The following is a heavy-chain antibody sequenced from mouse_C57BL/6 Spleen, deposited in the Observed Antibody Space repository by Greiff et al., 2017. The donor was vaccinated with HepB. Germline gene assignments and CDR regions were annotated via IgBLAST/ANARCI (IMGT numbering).Heavy chain of an antibody. CDR1: GYAFSSSW. V-gene: IGHV1-82*01. D-gene: IGHD2-4*01. J-gene: IGHJ1*03. CDR2: IYPGDGDT. CDR3: ARSPPYDYDGWYFDV. Sequence: QVQLKESGPELVKPGASVKISCKASGYAFSSSWMNWVKQRPGKGLEWIGRIYPGDGDTNYNGKFKGKATLTADKSSSTAYMQLSSLTSEDSAVYFCARSPPYDYDGWYFDVWGTGTTVTVSS.